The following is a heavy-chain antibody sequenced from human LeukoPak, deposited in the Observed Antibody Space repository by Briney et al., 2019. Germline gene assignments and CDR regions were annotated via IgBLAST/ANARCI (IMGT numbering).Heavy chain of an antibody. CDR1: GFTFSSYG. D-gene: IGHD1-26*01. J-gene: IGHJ4*02. CDR2: IWYDGSNK. Sequence: GGSLRLSCAASGFTFSSYGVHWVRQAPGKGLEWVAVIWYDGSNKYYADSVKGRFTIPRDSSKNTLYLQMNSLRAEDTAVYYCAREVWDSGDYWGQGTLVTVSS. CDR3: AREVWDSGDY. V-gene: IGHV3-33*08.